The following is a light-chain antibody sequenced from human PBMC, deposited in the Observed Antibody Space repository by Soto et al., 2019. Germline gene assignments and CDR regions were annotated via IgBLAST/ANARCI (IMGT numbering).Light chain of an antibody. CDR1: RFNIGNNY. CDR2: DND. V-gene: IGLV1-51*01. J-gene: IGLJ3*02. Sequence: QSVLTQPPSVSAAPGQKVTVSCSGSRFNIGNNYVSWYQHLPGTAPKLLIYDNDKRPSGIPDRFSASKSGTSATLDITGLQTGDAADYYCEAWDSNLSGGVFGGGTKLTVL. CDR3: EAWDSNLSGGV.